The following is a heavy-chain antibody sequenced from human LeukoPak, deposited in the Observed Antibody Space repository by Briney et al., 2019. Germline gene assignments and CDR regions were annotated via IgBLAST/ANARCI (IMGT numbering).Heavy chain of an antibody. Sequence: GGSLRLSCAASGFTFSSYAMSWVRQAPGKGLEWVSAISGSGGSTYYADSVKGRFTISRDNSKNTLYLQMNSLRAEDTAVYYCAKKLFYSYDSGVYPNYGGQGPLVTVSS. D-gene: IGHD3-22*01. CDR1: GFTFSSYA. CDR2: ISGSGGST. CDR3: AKKLFYSYDSGVYPNY. V-gene: IGHV3-23*01. J-gene: IGHJ4*02.